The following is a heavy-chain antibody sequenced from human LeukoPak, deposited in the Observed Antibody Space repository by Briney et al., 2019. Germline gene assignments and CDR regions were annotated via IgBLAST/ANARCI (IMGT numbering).Heavy chain of an antibody. CDR1: GGSMSSYY. J-gene: IGHJ4*02. V-gene: IGHV4-59*08. CDR3: ARGARAGYNLEPFDY. CDR2: IYYSGST. D-gene: IGHD5-24*01. Sequence: PSETLSLTCTVSGGSMSSYYWSWIRQPPGKGLEWIGYIYYSGSTKYNPSLKSRVTISVDTSKNQSSLKLSSVTAADTAVYYCARGARAGYNLEPFDYWGQGTLVTVSS.